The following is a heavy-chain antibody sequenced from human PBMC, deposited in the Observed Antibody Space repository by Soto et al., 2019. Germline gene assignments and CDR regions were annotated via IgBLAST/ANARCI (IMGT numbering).Heavy chain of an antibody. CDR3: ARDPRPGIAAAGTSWFDP. D-gene: IGHD6-13*01. J-gene: IGHJ5*02. V-gene: IGHV1-69*13. CDR1: GGTFSSYA. Sequence: VKVSCKASGGTFSSYAISWVRQAPGQGLEWMGGIIPIFGTANYAQKFQGRVTITADESTSTAYMELSSLRSEDTAVYYCARDPRPGIAAAGTSWFDPWGQGTLVTVSS. CDR2: IIPIFGTA.